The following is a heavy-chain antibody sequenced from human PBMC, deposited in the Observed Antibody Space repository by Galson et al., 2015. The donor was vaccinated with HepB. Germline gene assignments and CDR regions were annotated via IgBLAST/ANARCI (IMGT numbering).Heavy chain of an antibody. CDR3: ARVSDYGDYFDY. Sequence: SVKVSCKASGGTFFSYAISWVRQAPGQGLEWMGGIIAISGTANYAQKFQGRVTITADKSTSTAYMELSSLRSEDTAVYYCARVSDYGDYFDYWAREPWSPSPQ. CDR2: IIAISGTA. V-gene: IGHV1-69*06. J-gene: IGHJ4*02. CDR1: GGTFFSYA. D-gene: IGHD4-17*01.